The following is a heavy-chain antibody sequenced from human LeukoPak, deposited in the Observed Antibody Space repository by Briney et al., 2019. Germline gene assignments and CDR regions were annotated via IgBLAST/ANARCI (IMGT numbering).Heavy chain of an antibody. D-gene: IGHD6-19*01. V-gene: IGHV3-23*01. CDR3: ATASSYSSGWYVHYYYGMDV. J-gene: IGHJ6*02. Sequence: GALRLSCAASGFTFSSYAMSWVRQAPGKGLEWVSAISGSGGSTYYADSVKGRFTISRDNSKNTLYLQMNSLRAEDTAVYYCATASSYSSGWYVHYYYGMDVWGQGTTVTVSS. CDR2: ISGSGGST. CDR1: GFTFSSYA.